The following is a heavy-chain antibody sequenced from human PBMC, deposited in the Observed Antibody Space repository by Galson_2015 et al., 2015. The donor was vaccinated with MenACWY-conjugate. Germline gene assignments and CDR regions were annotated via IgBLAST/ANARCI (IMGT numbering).Heavy chain of an antibody. CDR3: ASGRDGYNSRYDY. J-gene: IGHJ4*02. CDR2: IYHSGRT. CDR1: GGSISSSNW. V-gene: IGHV4-4*02. Sequence: SETLSLTCAVSGGSISSSNWWSWVRQPPGKGLEWIGKIYHSGRTNYNPSLKSRVTMSVDKSENQFSLRLISVTAADTAVYYCASGRDGYNSRYDYWGQGILVTVSS. D-gene: IGHD5-24*01.